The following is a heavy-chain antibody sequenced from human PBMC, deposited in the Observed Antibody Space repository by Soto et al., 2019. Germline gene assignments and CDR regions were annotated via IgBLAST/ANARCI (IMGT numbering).Heavy chain of an antibody. Sequence: EVQLLESGGGLAQPGGSLTLSCAASGFMFSGYAMSWVRQAPGKGLEWVSAVSNSGTNTSYADSVKGRFTISRDNSKNTLNPQMSSMGAEDTALYYCVKDLVASGWFDPWGQGTLVIVSS. CDR1: GFMFSGYA. D-gene: IGHD2-15*01. V-gene: IGHV3-23*01. J-gene: IGHJ5*02. CDR3: VKDLVASGWFDP. CDR2: VSNSGTNT.